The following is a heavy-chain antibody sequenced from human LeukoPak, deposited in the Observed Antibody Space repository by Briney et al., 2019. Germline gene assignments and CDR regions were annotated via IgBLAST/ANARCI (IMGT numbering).Heavy chain of an antibody. D-gene: IGHD3-9*01. CDR2: IYYSGST. CDR3: ARDRGYDILTGYYSYAFDI. V-gene: IGHV4-59*01. Sequence: SETLSLTCTVSGGSTSSYYWSWIRQPPGKGLEWIGYIYYSGSTNYNPSLKSRVTISVDTSKNQFSLKLSSVTAADTAVYYCARDRGYDILTGYYSYAFDIWGQGTMVTVSS. CDR1: GGSTSSYY. J-gene: IGHJ3*02.